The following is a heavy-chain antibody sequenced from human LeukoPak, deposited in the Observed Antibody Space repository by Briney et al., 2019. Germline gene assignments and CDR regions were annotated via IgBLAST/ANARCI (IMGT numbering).Heavy chain of an antibody. J-gene: IGHJ4*02. V-gene: IGHV3-66*01. D-gene: IGHD3-22*01. CDR3: ARAPPYYDSSGYYLDY. CDR2: IYSGGST. CDR1: GFTFSSYA. Sequence: GGSLRLSCAASGFTFSSYAMSWVRQAPGKGLEWVSVIYSGGSTYYADSVKGRFTISRDNSKNTLYLQMNSLRAEDTAVYYCARAPPYYDSSGYYLDYWGQGTLVTVSS.